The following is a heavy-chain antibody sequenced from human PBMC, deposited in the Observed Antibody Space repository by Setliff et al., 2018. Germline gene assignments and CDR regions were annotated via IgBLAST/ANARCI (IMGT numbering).Heavy chain of an antibody. CDR1: GYSLTRYY. J-gene: IGHJ3*02. D-gene: IGHD5-12*01. CDR3: ARSFNSGFYHQRDAYDI. Sequence: GASVKVSCKASGYSLTRYYMHWVRQAPGQGLEWMGIINPGGGSASYAEKFQGRVTMTRDTSTSTSYMELRSLRSDDTAVYYCARSFNSGFYHQRDAYDIWGQGTLVTVSS. V-gene: IGHV1-46*01. CDR2: INPGGGSA.